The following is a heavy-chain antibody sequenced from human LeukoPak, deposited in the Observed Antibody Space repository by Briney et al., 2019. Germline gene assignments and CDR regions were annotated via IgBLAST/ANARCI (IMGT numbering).Heavy chain of an antibody. V-gene: IGHV3-30*02. CDR2: IRYDGSNK. D-gene: IGHD4-23*01. CDR3: AKDSRYGGNSAVTYFDY. J-gene: IGHJ4*02. Sequence: GSLRLSCAASGFTFSSYGMHWVRQAPGKGLEWVAFIRYDGSNKYYADSVKGRFTISRDNSKNTLYLQMNSLRAEDTAVYYCAKDSRYGGNSAVTYFDYWGQGTLVTVSS. CDR1: GFTFSSYG.